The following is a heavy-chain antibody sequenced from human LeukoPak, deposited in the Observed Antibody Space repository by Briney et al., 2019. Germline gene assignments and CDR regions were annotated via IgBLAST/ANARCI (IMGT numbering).Heavy chain of an antibody. Sequence: GRSLRLSGAVSAFTFSNFDLHWVRQAPGKGLQWVAVISYDGNTIHYADSVKGRFIISRDTSKNTLYLQMNSLRAEDTAVYYCARSGGLQKFDYWGQGTLVTVSS. V-gene: IGHV3-30-3*01. J-gene: IGHJ4*02. D-gene: IGHD4-11*01. CDR2: ISYDGNTI. CDR1: AFTFSNFD. CDR3: ARSGGLQKFDY.